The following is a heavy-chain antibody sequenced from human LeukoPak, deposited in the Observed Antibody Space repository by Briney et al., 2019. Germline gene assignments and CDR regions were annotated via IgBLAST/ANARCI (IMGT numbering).Heavy chain of an antibody. CDR3: AKVAEVGATGYYYYMDV. CDR1: GFTFSTYW. D-gene: IGHD1-26*01. V-gene: IGHV3-7*01. Sequence: PGGSLRLSCAASGFTFSTYWMSWVRQAPGKGLEWVANIKQDGSEQYYVDSVKGRFTISRDNAKNSLYLQMNSLRAEDTAVYYCAKVAEVGATGYYYYMDVWGKGTTVTISS. CDR2: IKQDGSEQ. J-gene: IGHJ6*03.